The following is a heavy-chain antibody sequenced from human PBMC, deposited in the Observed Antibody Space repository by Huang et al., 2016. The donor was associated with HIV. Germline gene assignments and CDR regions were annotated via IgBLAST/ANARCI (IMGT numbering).Heavy chain of an antibody. J-gene: IGHJ4*02. D-gene: IGHD6-13*01. Sequence: QVQLVESGGGVVQPGRSLRIFCAASGFTFSCDGGAWVRVAQGKVWEWVAVISYDGKTKYYADSVKGRFSISRDNSKTTVYLQLNSLRVEDTAVYYCAKGGSAAAVLDFWGQGTLVTVSS. V-gene: IGHV3-30*18. CDR3: AKGGSAAAVLDF. CDR1: GFTFSCDG. CDR2: ISYDGKTK.